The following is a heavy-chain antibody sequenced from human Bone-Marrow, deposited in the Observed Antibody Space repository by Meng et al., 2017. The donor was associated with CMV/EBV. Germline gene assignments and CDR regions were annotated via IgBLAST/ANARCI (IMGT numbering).Heavy chain of an antibody. V-gene: IGHV3-48*03. J-gene: IGHJ6*01. CDR1: GFTFSSYE. CDR3: ARHERIWSGYYTDYYYYGMAV. D-gene: IGHD3-3*01. Sequence: GGSLRLSCAASGFTFSSYEMNWVRQAPGKGLEWVSYISSSGSTIYYADSVKGRFTISRDNAKNSLYLQMNSLRAEDTAVYYCARHERIWSGYYTDYYYYGMAVWGQGHTV. CDR2: ISSSGSTI.